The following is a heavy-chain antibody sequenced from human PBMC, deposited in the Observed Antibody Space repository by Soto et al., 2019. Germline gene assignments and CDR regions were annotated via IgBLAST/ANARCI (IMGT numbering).Heavy chain of an antibody. D-gene: IGHD7-27*01. V-gene: IGHV1-8*02. Sequence: QVQLVQSGAEVKKPGASVKVSCKASGYTFTTYDVNWMRQATGQGPEWLGWMNPYNGDTGYAQKFQGRVTLTRDTSMNTAYLELSSLTYEDTAVYYCARNRRGTGDFDYWGQGTLVTVSS. CDR3: ARNRRGTGDFDY. CDR2: MNPYNGDT. J-gene: IGHJ4*02. CDR1: GYTFTTYD.